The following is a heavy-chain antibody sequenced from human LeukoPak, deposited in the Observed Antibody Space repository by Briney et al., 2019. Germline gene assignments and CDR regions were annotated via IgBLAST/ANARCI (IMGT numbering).Heavy chain of an antibody. Sequence: ASVMVSSRASGYTFTAYSMHWVRQAPGQGLEWMGWINPNSGGTNYAQKFQGRVTMTRATSISTAYVELTRLRSDDTAVYYCARDPRIDYSSSWYYFDSWGQGTLVTVSS. D-gene: IGHD6-13*01. CDR3: ARDPRIDYSSSWYYFDS. CDR1: GYTFTAYS. J-gene: IGHJ4*02. CDR2: INPNSGGT. V-gene: IGHV1-2*02.